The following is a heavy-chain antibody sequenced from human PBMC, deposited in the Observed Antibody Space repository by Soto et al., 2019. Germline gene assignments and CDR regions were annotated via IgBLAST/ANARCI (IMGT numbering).Heavy chain of an antibody. D-gene: IGHD2-2*01. J-gene: IGHJ5*02. V-gene: IGHV3-7*01. CDR2: INQDGSGK. CDR3: AMGGCSRTRCYAASGP. CDR1: GFTFSTYW. Sequence: EVQLVESGGGLVQPGGSLTLSCAASGFTFSTYWMTWVRQAPGKGLEWVANINQDGSGKYYEDSVKGRFTMSRDNAENSLYLQMNSLRAEDTAVYYCAMGGCSRTRCYAASGPWGQGTLVTVSS.